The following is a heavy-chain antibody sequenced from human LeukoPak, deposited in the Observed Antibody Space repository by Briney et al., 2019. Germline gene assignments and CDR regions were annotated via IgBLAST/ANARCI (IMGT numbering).Heavy chain of an antibody. V-gene: IGHV1-18*01. CDR3: ARDGRVLVRGVPLDY. Sequence: ASVKVSCKASGYTFTSYGISWVRQAPGQGLEWMGWISAYNGNTNYAQKLQGRVTMTTDTSTSTAYMELRSLRSDDKAVYYCARDGRVLVRGVPLDYWGQGTLVTVSS. D-gene: IGHD3-10*01. CDR2: ISAYNGNT. J-gene: IGHJ4*02. CDR1: GYTFTSYG.